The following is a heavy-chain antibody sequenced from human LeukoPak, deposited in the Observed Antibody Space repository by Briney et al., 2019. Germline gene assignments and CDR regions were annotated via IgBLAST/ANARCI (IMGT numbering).Heavy chain of an antibody. CDR1: GFSLSTSGMR. CDR3: ARMMTDSIGLFDY. CDR2: IDWDDDK. V-gene: IGHV2-70*04. Sequence: SGPALVRPTQTLTLTCTFSGFSLSTSGMRVNWIRQPPGKALEWLARIDWDDDKFYSTSLKTRLTISKDTSKNQVVLTMTNMDPVDTGTYYCARMMTDSIGLFDYWGQGTLVTVSS. D-gene: IGHD3-22*01. J-gene: IGHJ4*02.